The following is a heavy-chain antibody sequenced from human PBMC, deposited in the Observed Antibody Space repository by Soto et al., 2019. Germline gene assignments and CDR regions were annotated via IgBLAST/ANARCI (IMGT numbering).Heavy chain of an antibody. Sequence: ASVKVSCKASGYTFTRYAMHWVRQAPGQRLEWMGWINTGNGNSKYSQKFQGRVTITRDTSASTAYMELSGLRSEDTAVYYCARDHYYGSGSYNYFDYWGQGTLVTVYS. D-gene: IGHD3-10*01. CDR2: INTGNGNS. CDR1: GYTFTRYA. V-gene: IGHV1-3*04. CDR3: ARDHYYGSGSYNYFDY. J-gene: IGHJ4*02.